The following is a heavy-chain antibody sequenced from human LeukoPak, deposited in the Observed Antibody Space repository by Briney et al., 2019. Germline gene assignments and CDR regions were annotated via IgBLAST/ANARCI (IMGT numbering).Heavy chain of an antibody. CDR2: ISTSGST. Sequence: SETLSLTCAVSGFSMTSYYWSWIRQPPGKGLEWIGYISTSGSTNYNPSLKSRVTMSVDTSKNYFSLKLNSVTAADTAFNYCARQNYDYPDYWGQGTLVTVSS. CDR1: GFSMTSYY. CDR3: ARQNYDYPDY. D-gene: IGHD3-16*01. J-gene: IGHJ4*02. V-gene: IGHV4-4*09.